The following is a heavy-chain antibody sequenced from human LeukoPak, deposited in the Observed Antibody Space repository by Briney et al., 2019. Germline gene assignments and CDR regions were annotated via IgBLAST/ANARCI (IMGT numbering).Heavy chain of an antibody. CDR1: GGTFSSYA. Sequence: SVKVSCKASGGTFSSYAISWVRQAPGQGLEGMGRIIPIFGRANYAQKFQGRVTITADKSTSTAYMELSSLSSEDTAVYYCAVWFGVPPSPFDYWGQGTLVTVSS. CDR3: AVWFGVPPSPFDY. CDR2: IIPIFGRA. V-gene: IGHV1-69*04. D-gene: IGHD3-10*01. J-gene: IGHJ4*02.